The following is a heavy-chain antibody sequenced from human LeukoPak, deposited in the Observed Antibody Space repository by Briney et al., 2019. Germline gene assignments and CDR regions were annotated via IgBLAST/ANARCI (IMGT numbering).Heavy chain of an antibody. D-gene: IGHD6-19*01. J-gene: IGHJ4*02. V-gene: IGHV3-30*02. Sequence: GGSLRLSCAASGFTFSSYGMHWVRQAPGKGLEWVAFIRYDGSNKYYADSVKGRFTISRDNSKNTLYLQMNSLRAEDTAMYYCAKDRGYNNGGGSDYWGQGTLVTVSS. CDR3: AKDRGYNNGGGSDY. CDR2: IRYDGSNK. CDR1: GFTFSSYG.